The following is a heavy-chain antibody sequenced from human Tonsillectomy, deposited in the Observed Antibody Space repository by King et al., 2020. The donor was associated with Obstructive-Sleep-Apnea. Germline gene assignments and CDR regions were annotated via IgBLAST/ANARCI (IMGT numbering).Heavy chain of an antibody. J-gene: IGHJ4*02. D-gene: IGHD1-26*01. CDR2: IYSGGAT. CDR3: ARVVGAFVY. V-gene: IGHV3-66*01. CDR1: GFIVSSNY. Sequence: VQLVESGGGLVQPGGSLRLSCAASGFIVSSNYMSWVRQAPGEGLDWGSVIYSGGATYYADSVKGRFTISRDNSKNTLHLQMNSLRAEDTAVYYCARVVGAFVYWGQGTLVTVSS.